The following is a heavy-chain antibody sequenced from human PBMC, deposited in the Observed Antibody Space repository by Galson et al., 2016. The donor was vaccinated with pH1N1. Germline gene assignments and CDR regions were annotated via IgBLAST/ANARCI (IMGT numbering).Heavy chain of an antibody. CDR1: GYSFTNYW. J-gene: IGHJ6*02. D-gene: IGHD3-10*01. V-gene: IGHV5-51*01. Sequence: SGAEVKKPGKSLKISCKGSGYSFTNYWIGWVRQMPGKGLEWMGIIYPSDSDTRYSPSFQGQVTISADKSISTAYLQWNSLKASDTAIYYCARGSGSPDSYHSSGMDVWGQGTTVTVSS. CDR3: ARGSGSPDSYHSSGMDV. CDR2: IYPSDSDT.